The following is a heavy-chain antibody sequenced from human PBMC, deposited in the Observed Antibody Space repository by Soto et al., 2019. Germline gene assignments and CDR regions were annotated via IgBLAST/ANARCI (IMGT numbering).Heavy chain of an antibody. CDR3: ARAPSLLERRRGGAFDI. CDR2: MNPNSGNT. V-gene: IGHV1-8*01. CDR1: GYTFTSYD. D-gene: IGHD1-1*01. Sequence: ASVKVSCKASGYTFTSYDINWVRQATGQGLEWMGWMNPNSGNTGYAQKFQGRVTMTRNTSISTAYMELSSLRSEDTAVYYCARAPSLLERRRGGAFDIWGQGTMVTVSS. J-gene: IGHJ3*02.